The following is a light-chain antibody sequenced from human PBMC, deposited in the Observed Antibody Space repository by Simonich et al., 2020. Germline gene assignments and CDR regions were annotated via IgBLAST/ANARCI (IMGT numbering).Light chain of an antibody. CDR1: QSVLSSSNNKTY. Sequence: DIVMTQSPDSLAVSLGERAPINCKSSQSVLSSSNNKTYLAWYQQKPGQPPKLLIYWASTRESGVPDRFSGSGSGTDFTLTISSLQAEDVAVYYCQQYYSTPWTFGQGTKVEIK. J-gene: IGKJ1*01. V-gene: IGKV4-1*01. CDR3: QQYYSTPWT. CDR2: WAS.